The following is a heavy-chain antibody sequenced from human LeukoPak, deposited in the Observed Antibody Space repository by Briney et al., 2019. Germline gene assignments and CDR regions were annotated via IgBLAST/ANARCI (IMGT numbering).Heavy chain of an antibody. D-gene: IGHD3-10*01. J-gene: IGHJ4*02. CDR1: GFTFSSYA. CDR3: AKPITMVQGVIKEGDY. Sequence: GGSLRLSCAASGFTFSSYAMSWVRQAPGKGLEWVAVISYDGSNKYYADSVKGRFTISRDNSKNTLYLQMNSLRAEDTAVYYCAKPITMVQGVIKEGDYWGQGTLVTVSS. CDR2: ISYDGSNK. V-gene: IGHV3-30*18.